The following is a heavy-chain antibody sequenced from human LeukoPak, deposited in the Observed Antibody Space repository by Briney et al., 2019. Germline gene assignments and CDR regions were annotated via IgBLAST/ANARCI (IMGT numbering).Heavy chain of an antibody. D-gene: IGHD4-17*01. CDR2: ISSSSSTI. CDR1: GFTFSSHS. CDR3: ATSYGDPYYYGMDV. J-gene: IGHJ6*02. Sequence: GGSLRLSCAASGFTFSSHSMTWVRQAPGKGLEWVSYISSSSSTIYYADSVKGRFTISRDNAKNSLYLQMNGLRAEDTAVYYCATSYGDPYYYGMDVWGQGTTVTVSS. V-gene: IGHV3-48*01.